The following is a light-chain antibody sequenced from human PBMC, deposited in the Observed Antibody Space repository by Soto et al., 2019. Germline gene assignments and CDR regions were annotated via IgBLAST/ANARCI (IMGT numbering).Light chain of an antibody. J-gene: IGKJ1*01. CDR2: GAS. CDR3: QQYNSWPGA. V-gene: IGKV3-15*01. Sequence: EVVMTQSPASLPVYPGERATLSCRASQSVSSNLAWYQQKPGQAPRLLIYGASTRATGIPARFSGRGSGTEFTLTISSLQSEDFAVYYCQQYNSWPGAFGQGTKV. CDR1: QSVSSN.